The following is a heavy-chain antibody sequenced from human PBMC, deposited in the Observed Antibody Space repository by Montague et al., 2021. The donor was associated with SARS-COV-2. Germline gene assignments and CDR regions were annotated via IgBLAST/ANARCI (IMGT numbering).Heavy chain of an antibody. D-gene: IGHD3-10*01. CDR1: GGSLSTYS. Sequence: SETLSLTCAVHGGSLSTYSWNWIRQPPGKGLEWIGEIHHGGSTNYNPSLKSRVTISADTSKNQFSLKLTSVAAADTAVYYCARLGDGVVPSPILGVGPYYSYYYMGVWGKGTTVTVSS. V-gene: IGHV4-34*01. CDR2: IHHGGST. CDR3: ARLGDGVVPSPILGVGPYYSYYYMGV. J-gene: IGHJ6*03.